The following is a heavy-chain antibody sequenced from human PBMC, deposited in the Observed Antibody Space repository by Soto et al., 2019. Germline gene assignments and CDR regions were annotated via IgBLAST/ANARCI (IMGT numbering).Heavy chain of an antibody. CDR3: ARDSPIGSTFSGHDDIDS. Sequence: QVQVVQSGAEVKKPGASVRVSCKTSGSTFRNHIITWVRQAPGQGLEGMGRIIPMLDVTNYAQKFQGRVTVTADKSKTTAYMEVSSLSSADTAVYYCARDSPIGSTFSGHDDIDSWGQGTLVTVSS. CDR1: GSTFRNHI. J-gene: IGHJ4*02. V-gene: IGHV1-69*08. CDR2: IIPMLDVT. D-gene: IGHD5-12*01.